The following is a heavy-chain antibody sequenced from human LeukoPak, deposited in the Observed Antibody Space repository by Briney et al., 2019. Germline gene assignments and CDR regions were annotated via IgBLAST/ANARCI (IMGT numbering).Heavy chain of an antibody. CDR1: GFTLSSYA. D-gene: IGHD7-27*01. CDR3: AKTGGDY. J-gene: IGHJ4*02. V-gene: IGHV3-23*01. Sequence: GGSLRLSCSASGFTLSSYAMHWVRQAPGKGLEWVSGISGSGGSIHYADSVKGRFTISRDNSKNTLYLQMSNLRAEDTAVYYCAKTGGDYWGQGTLVTVSS. CDR2: ISGSGGSI.